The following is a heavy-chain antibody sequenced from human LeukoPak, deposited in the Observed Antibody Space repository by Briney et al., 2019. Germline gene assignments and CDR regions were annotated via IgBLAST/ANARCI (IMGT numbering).Heavy chain of an antibody. CDR2: ISGSGGST. CDR1: GFTFSSYA. Sequence: GGSLRLSCAASGFTFSSYAMSWVRQAPGKGLEWVSAISGSGGSTYYADSVKGRFTISRDNSKNTLYLQMNSLRAEDTAVYYCAKSGYDILTGYCDYWGQGTLVTVSS. J-gene: IGHJ4*02. D-gene: IGHD3-9*01. CDR3: AKSGYDILTGYCDY. V-gene: IGHV3-23*01.